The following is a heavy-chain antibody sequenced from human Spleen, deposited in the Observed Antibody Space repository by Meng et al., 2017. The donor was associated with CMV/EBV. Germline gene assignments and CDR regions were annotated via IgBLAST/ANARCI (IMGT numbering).Heavy chain of an antibody. CDR1: GYTFTSYD. V-gene: IGHV1-8*03. J-gene: IGHJ4*02. Sequence: ASVKVSCKASGYTFTSYDINWVRQATGQGLEWMGWMNPNSGNTGYAQKFQGRVTITRNTSISTAYMELSSLRSEDTAVYYCARDSPVYCSSISCLALTFIDHWGQGTLVTVSS. CDR2: MNPNSGNT. D-gene: IGHD2-2*01. CDR3: ARDSPVYCSSISCLALTFIDH.